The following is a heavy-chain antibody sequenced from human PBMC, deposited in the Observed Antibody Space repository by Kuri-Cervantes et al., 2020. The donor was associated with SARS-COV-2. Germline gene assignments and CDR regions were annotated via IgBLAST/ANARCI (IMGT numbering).Heavy chain of an antibody. CDR1: GFTFSSYS. CDR2: ISYDGSNK. J-gene: IGHJ4*02. V-gene: IGHV3-30*03. D-gene: IGHD4-17*01. CDR3: ASETPLTTGFDY. Sequence: GESLKISCAASGFTFSSYSMNWVRQAPGKGLEWVAVISYDGSNKYYADSVKGRFTISRDNSKNTLYLQMNSLRAEDTAVYYCASETPLTTGFDYWGQGTLVTVSS.